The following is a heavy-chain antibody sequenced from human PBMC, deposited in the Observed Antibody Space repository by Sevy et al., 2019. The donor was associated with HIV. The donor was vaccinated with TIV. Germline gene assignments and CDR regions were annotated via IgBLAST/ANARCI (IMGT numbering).Heavy chain of an antibody. Sequence: GGSLRLSCATSGFTFSSYSMYWVRQAPGKGLEWVATISYDGINKHYADSVKGRFTIARDNFKNSLSLQMNSLRAEDTAVYFCAFERLSSDVAEYFQNWGQGTLVTVSS. V-gene: IGHV3-30-3*01. CDR3: AFERLSSDVAEYFQN. CDR1: GFTFSSYS. CDR2: ISYDGINK. J-gene: IGHJ1*01. D-gene: IGHD1-1*01.